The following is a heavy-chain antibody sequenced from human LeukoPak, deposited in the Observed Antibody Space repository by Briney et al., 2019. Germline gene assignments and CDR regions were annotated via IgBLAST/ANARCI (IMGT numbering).Heavy chain of an antibody. J-gene: IGHJ3*02. CDR2: INPNSGAT. V-gene: IGHV1-2*02. Sequence: GASVKVSCKASGYTFTGYYMHWVRQAPGQGLEWMGWINPNSGATNYAQNFQGRLTLTRDTSISTAYMELNRLRSDDTAIFYCGRNRLGKALDIWGQGTMVTVSS. CDR1: GYTFTGYY. D-gene: IGHD7-27*01. CDR3: GRNRLGKALDI.